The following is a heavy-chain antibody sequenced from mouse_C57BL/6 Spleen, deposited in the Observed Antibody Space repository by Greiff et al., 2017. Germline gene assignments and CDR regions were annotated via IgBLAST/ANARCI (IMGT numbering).Heavy chain of an antibody. Sequence: QVHVKQSGAELVKPGASVKMSCKASGYTFTTYPIEWMKQNHGKSLEWIGNFHPYNDDTKYNEKFKGKATLTVEKSSSTVYLELSRLTSDDSAVYYCARPSGSYGYFDVWGTGTTVTVSS. D-gene: IGHD3-1*01. CDR1: GYTFTTYP. CDR3: ARPSGSYGYFDV. J-gene: IGHJ1*03. CDR2: FHPYNDDT. V-gene: IGHV1-47*01.